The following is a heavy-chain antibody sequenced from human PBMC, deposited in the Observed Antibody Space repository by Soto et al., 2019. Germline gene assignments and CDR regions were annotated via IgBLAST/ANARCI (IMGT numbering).Heavy chain of an antibody. J-gene: IGHJ4*02. Sequence: PAETLSLTCPFAGFSLSSGLYCWRWLRQHPGKGLEWIGYIYYSGSTYYNPSLKSRVTISVVTSKNQFSLKLSSVTAADTAVYYCARNGDGYNSWFDDWGQGTLGNVPQ. CDR2: IYYSGST. V-gene: IGHV4-31*03. CDR3: ARNGDGYNSWFDD. CDR1: GFSLSSGLYC. D-gene: IGHD5-12*01.